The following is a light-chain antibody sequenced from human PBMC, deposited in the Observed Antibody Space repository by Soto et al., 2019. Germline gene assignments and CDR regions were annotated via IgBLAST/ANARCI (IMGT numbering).Light chain of an antibody. J-gene: IGLJ3*02. V-gene: IGLV2-14*01. CDR1: SGDIGMYNY. Sequence: QSALTQPASVSGSPGQSITISCTGTSGDIGMYNYVSWYQHHPGEAPKLLIFEVNNRPTGVSDRFSGSKSGETASLTISGLEPEDEADYYCSSYTISSTLVFGGGTKRTVL. CDR3: SSYTISSTLV. CDR2: EVN.